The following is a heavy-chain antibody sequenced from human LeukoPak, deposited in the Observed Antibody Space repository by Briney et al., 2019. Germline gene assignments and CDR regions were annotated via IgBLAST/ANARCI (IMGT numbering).Heavy chain of an antibody. CDR2: ISSSGSTI. Sequence: GRSLRLSCAASGFTFSSYEMNWVRQAPGKGLEWVSYISSSGSTIYYADPVKGRFTISRDNAKNSLYLQMNSLRAEDTAVYYCARGKLIAARLNWGQGTLVTVSS. V-gene: IGHV3-48*03. CDR3: ARGKLIAARLN. CDR1: GFTFSSYE. J-gene: IGHJ4*02. D-gene: IGHD6-6*01.